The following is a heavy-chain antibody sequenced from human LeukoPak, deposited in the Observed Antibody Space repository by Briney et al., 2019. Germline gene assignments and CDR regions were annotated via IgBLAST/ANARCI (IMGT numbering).Heavy chain of an antibody. J-gene: IGHJ6*02. Sequence: PGGSLRLSCAASGFTFSSYAMSWVRQAPGKGLEWVSAISGSGGSTYCADSVKGRLTISRDNSKNTLYLQMNSLRAEDTAVYYCAKSQVGRYFDWFSNYYYGMDVWGQGTTVTVSS. V-gene: IGHV3-23*01. CDR3: AKSQVGRYFDWFSNYYYGMDV. D-gene: IGHD3-9*01. CDR1: GFTFSSYA. CDR2: ISGSGGST.